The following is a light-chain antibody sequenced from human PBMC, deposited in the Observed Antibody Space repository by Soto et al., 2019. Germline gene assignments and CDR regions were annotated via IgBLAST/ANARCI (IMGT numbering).Light chain of an antibody. V-gene: IGKV4-1*01. CDR1: QNILYSSSNKNS. CDR2: WAS. CDR3: QQYYATPLT. Sequence: DIVMTQSPDSLAVSLGERATINCKSSQNILYSSSNKNSLAWYQQKPGHPPNLLIYWASTRESGVPDRFSGSGSGTDFTLTISSLQAEDVAVYYCQQYYATPLTFGQGTKVEI. J-gene: IGKJ1*01.